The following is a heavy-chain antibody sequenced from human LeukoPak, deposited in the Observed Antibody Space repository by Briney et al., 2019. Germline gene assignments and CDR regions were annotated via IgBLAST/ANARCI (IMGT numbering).Heavy chain of an antibody. D-gene: IGHD3-16*01. V-gene: IGHV4-59*08. J-gene: IGHJ4*02. CDR2: IYYSGST. CDR3: AGAPIAMITVNWGYCFDY. CDR1: AGSITSYY. Sequence: SQTLSPTCTLSAGSITSYYWSWVRPPPGKGLGWNGYIYYSGSTNYHPSLKSRVPISVATPKNQLSLKLSSVTAADTAVYSWAGAPIAMITVNWGYCFDYWGQGTLVTVSS.